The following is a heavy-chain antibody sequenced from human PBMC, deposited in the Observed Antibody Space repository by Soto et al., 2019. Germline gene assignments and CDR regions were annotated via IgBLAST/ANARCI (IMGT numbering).Heavy chain of an antibody. Sequence: ASVKVSCKASGYTFSTYGFSWVRQAPGQGLEWMGWIGAHNGDTTYAQKFQGRVTITRDTSASTAYMELSSLRSEDTAVYYCARARGTTMVRGVNNWFDPWGQGTLVTVSS. J-gene: IGHJ5*02. CDR3: ARARGTTMVRGVNNWFDP. CDR1: GYTFSTYG. CDR2: IGAHNGDT. V-gene: IGHV1-18*01. D-gene: IGHD3-10*01.